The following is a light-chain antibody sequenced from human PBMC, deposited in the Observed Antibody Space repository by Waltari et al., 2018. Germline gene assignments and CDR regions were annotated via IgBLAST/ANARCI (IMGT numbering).Light chain of an antibody. Sequence: QYVLTQPPSASGTPGQRVTITCSGRGSNIGSNSVNWFQQVPGTAPKLLIYSNNQWPSGVPDRFSGSKSGTSASLAISGLQSEDEADYYCAAWDDSLNGYVF. CDR3: AAWDDSLNGYV. CDR1: GSNIGSNS. V-gene: IGLV1-44*01. J-gene: IGLJ1*01. CDR2: SNN.